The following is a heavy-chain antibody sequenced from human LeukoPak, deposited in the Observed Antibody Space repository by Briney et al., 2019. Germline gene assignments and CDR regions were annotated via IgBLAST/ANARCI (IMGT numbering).Heavy chain of an antibody. CDR1: GASINSGGYY. CDR2: IYYSEST. Sequence: SETLSLTCTVSGASINSGGYYWSWIRQHPGKGLEWIGYIYYSESTDYNPSLKSRVSISLDTSKTEFSLMLSSVTAADTAVYYCSRERYSSSSHDAFDIWGQGTMVTVSS. CDR3: SRERYSSSSHDAFDI. J-gene: IGHJ3*02. V-gene: IGHV4-31*03. D-gene: IGHD6-6*01.